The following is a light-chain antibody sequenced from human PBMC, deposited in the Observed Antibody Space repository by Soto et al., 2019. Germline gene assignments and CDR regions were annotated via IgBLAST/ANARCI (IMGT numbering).Light chain of an antibody. CDR2: DAS. V-gene: IGKV3-11*01. CDR3: QQRSNWLWT. CDR1: QSVSSY. Sequence: EIVLTQSPATLSLSPGERATLSCRASQSVSSYLAWYQQKNGQDPRLLIYDASNRATGIPARFSGSGSGTDFTLTISSLEPEDFAVYYCQQRSNWLWTFGQGTKVEIK. J-gene: IGKJ1*01.